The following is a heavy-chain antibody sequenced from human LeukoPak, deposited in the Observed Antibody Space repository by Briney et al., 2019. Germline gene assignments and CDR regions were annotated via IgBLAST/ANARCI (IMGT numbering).Heavy chain of an antibody. J-gene: IGHJ4*02. CDR2: ISGSGGST. Sequence: SGGSLRLSCAASGFTFSSYAMSWVRQAPGKGLEWVSAISGSGGSTYYADPVKGRFTISRDNSKNTLYLQMNSLRAENTAVYYCAKNLRRGYSGYVYWGQGTLVTVSS. D-gene: IGHD5-12*01. CDR3: AKNLRRGYSGYVY. CDR1: GFTFSSYA. V-gene: IGHV3-23*01.